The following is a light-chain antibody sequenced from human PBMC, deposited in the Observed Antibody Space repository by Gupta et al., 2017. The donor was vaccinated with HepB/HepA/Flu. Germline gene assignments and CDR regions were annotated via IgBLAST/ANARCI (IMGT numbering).Light chain of an antibody. CDR2: RTT. CDR3: AVWDDNLRGHWV. J-gene: IGLJ3*02. CDR1: KSNIGSNH. V-gene: IGLV1-47*01. Sequence: QSVLTQPHSASGTPGQRVALSCSGGKSNIGSNHVYWYQQLPGSAPKLIIYRTTQRPSGVPDRFSASKSCTSASLAISGLRSEDEADYYCAVWDDNLRGHWVFGGGTKVTVL.